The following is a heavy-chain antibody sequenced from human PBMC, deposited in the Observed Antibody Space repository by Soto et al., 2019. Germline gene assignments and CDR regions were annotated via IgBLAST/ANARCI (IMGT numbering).Heavy chain of an antibody. D-gene: IGHD4-17*01. CDR2: IYYSGST. Sequence: TLSLTGTVSGXAVSSGGYYWSWSRQHPGKGLEWIGYIYYSGSTYYNPSLQSRVTISVDTSKNQFSLKLSSVTAADTAVYYCARDVATVVTPDAFDIWGQGTMVTVSS. V-gene: IGHV4-31*03. CDR1: GXAVSSGGYY. CDR3: ARDVATVVTPDAFDI. J-gene: IGHJ3*02.